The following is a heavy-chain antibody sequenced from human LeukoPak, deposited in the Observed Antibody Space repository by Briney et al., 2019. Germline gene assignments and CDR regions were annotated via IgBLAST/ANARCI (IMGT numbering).Heavy chain of an antibody. J-gene: IGHJ4*02. D-gene: IGHD3-22*01. Sequence: PSETLSLTCAVYGGSFSGYYWSWIRQPPGKGLEWIGEINHSGSTNYNPSLKSRVTISVDTSENQFSLKLSSVTAADTAVYYCARGKDYYDSSGYLIYWGQGTLVTVSS. V-gene: IGHV4-34*01. CDR1: GGSFSGYY. CDR3: ARGKDYYDSSGYLIY. CDR2: INHSGST.